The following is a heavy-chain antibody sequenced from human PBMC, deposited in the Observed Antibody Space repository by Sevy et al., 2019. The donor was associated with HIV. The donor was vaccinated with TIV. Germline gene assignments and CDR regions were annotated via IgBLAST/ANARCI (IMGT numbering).Heavy chain of an antibody. V-gene: IGHV3-30*18. D-gene: IGHD2-8*01. CDR2: ISYDGSNK. J-gene: IGHJ4*02. Sequence: GGSLRLSCAASGFTFSSYGMHWVRQAPGKGLEWVAVISYDGSNKYYADSVKGRFTGSRDNSKHTLYMQMNSLRAEDTAVYYCAKEYREDIVLRVYAGFDYWGQGTLVTVSS. CDR3: AKEYREDIVLRVYAGFDY. CDR1: GFTFSSYG.